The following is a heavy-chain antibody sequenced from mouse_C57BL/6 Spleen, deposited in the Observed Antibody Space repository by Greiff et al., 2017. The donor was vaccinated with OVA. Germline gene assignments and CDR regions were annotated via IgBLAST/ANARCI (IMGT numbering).Heavy chain of an antibody. D-gene: IGHD4-1*01. Sequence: VQLQESGAELVKPGASVKLSCKASGYTYTSYWMQWVKQRPGQGLEWIGEIDPSDSYTNYNQKFKGKATLTVDTSSSTAYMQLSSLTSEDSAVYYCARTGTSDYAMDYWGQGTSVTVSS. J-gene: IGHJ4*01. CDR1: GYTYTSYW. V-gene: IGHV1-50*01. CDR2: IDPSDSYT. CDR3: ARTGTSDYAMDY.